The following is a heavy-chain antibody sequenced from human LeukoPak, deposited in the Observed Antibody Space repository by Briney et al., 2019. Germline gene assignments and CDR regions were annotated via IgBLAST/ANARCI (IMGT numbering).Heavy chain of an antibody. Sequence: GGSLRLSCAASGFTFSSYGIHWVRQAPGKGLEWVAVISYDGSNKYYADSVKGRFTISRDNSKNTLCLQMSSLRAEDTAVYYCARDSRFLEWLLPPLVGMDVWGRGTTVTVSS. CDR3: ARDSRFLEWLLPPLVGMDV. V-gene: IGHV3-30-3*01. J-gene: IGHJ6*02. D-gene: IGHD3-3*01. CDR2: ISYDGSNK. CDR1: GFTFSSYG.